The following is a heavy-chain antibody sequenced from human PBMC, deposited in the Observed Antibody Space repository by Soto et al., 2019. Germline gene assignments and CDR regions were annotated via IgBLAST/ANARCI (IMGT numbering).Heavy chain of an antibody. CDR2: INHSGST. D-gene: IGHD6-6*01. J-gene: IGHJ5*02. Sequence: SETLSLTCAVYGGSFSGYYWSRIRQPPGKGLEWIGEINHSGSTNYNPSLKSRVTISVDTSKNQFSLKLSSVTAADTAVYYCARYGSSSDFWFDPWGQGTLVTVSS. V-gene: IGHV4-34*01. CDR3: ARYGSSSDFWFDP. CDR1: GGSFSGYY.